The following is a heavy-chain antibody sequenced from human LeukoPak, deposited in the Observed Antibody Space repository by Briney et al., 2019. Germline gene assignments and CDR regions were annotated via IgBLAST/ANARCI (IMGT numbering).Heavy chain of an antibody. J-gene: IGHJ4*02. CDR2: IDGDGSST. CDR3: ASTIGSAPDYYGSGGFAVLDY. V-gene: IGHV3-74*01. D-gene: IGHD3-10*01. CDR1: GFTFSSYW. Sequence: GGSLRLSCAASGFTFSSYWMHWVRQVPGKWLELVSCIDGDGSSTTYADSVKDRFTISRDNAKNTLYLQMNSLRAEDTAVYYCASTIGSAPDYYGSGGFAVLDYWGQGTLVTVSS.